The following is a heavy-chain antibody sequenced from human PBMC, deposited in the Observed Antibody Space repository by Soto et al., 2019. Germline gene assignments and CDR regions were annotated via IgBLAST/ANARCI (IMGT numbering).Heavy chain of an antibody. CDR1: GGSISSGGYY. Sequence: QVQLQESGPGLVKPSQTLSLTCTVSGGSISSGGYYWSWIRQHPGKGLEWIGYIYYSGSTYYNPSLKSRVTISVDTSKNQFSLKLSSVTAADTAVYYCARAQYSSSWPYYYYGMDVWGQGTTVTVSS. J-gene: IGHJ6*02. V-gene: IGHV4-31*03. CDR2: IYYSGST. CDR3: ARAQYSSSWPYYYYGMDV. D-gene: IGHD6-13*01.